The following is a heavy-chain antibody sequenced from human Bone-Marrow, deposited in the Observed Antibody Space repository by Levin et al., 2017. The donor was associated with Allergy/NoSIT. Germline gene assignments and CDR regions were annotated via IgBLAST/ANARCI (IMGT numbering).Heavy chain of an antibody. CDR3: AKDRYYDSWRDAFDI. CDR1: GFTFTSYA. V-gene: IGHV3-23*01. CDR2: ISGSGGST. J-gene: IGHJ3*02. D-gene: IGHD3-22*01. Sequence: GESLKISCAASGFTFTSYAMSWVRQAPGKGLEWVLAISGSGGSTYYADSVKGRFTISRDNSKNTLYLQMNSLRAEDTAVYYCAKDRYYDSWRDAFDIWGQGTMVTVSS.